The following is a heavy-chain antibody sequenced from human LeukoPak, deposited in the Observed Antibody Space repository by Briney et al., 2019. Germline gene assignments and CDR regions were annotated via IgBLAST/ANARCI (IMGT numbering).Heavy chain of an antibody. V-gene: IGHV3-7*01. CDR2: IIPDGSAK. CDR1: GFTFSNCW. J-gene: IGHJ5*02. D-gene: IGHD6-19*01. CDR3: ADVDISA. Sequence: GSLLLSCAASGFTFSNCWRSGVRAAPGKGLGGVATIIPDGSAKFYGASVKGRFTISRDYAKTSWYLQVNSLRVEDTAFYYYADVDISAWGQGTLVTVA.